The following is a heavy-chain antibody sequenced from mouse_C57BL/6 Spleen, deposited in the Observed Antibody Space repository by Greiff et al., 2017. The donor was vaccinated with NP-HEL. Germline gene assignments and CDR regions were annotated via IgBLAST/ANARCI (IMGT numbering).Heavy chain of an antibody. CDR2: INPYNGGT. Sequence: VQLQQSGPVLVKPGASVKMSCKASGYTFTDYYMNWVKQSHGKSLEWIGVINPYNGGTSYNQKFKGKATLTVDKSSSTAYMELNSLTSEDSAVYYCARLTTVVAHFDYWGQGTTLTVSS. CDR1: GYTFTDYY. CDR3: ARLTTVVAHFDY. J-gene: IGHJ2*01. D-gene: IGHD1-1*01. V-gene: IGHV1-19*01.